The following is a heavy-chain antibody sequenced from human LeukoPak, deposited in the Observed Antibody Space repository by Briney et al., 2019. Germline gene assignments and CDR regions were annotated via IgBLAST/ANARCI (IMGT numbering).Heavy chain of an antibody. CDR1: GFTFSSYA. V-gene: IGHV3-23*01. CDR3: AKDGFSRGGGWYGYYYYGMDV. Sequence: GGSLRLSYAASGFTFSSYAMSWVRQAPGKGLEWVSAISGSGGSTYYADSVKGRFTISRDNSKNTLYLQMNSLRAEDTAVYYCAKDGFSRGGGWYGYYYYGMDVWGQGTTVTVSS. J-gene: IGHJ6*02. CDR2: ISGSGGST. D-gene: IGHD6-19*01.